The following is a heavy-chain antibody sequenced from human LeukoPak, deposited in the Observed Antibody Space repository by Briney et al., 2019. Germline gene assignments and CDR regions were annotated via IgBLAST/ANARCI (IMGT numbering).Heavy chain of an antibody. CDR3: TTEGSFFVAEKWPNDY. V-gene: IGHV3-15*07. Sequence: GGSLRLSCAASGFAFTNAWMNWVRQAPGKGLEWVGRIKSKTDGGTTDYAAPVKGRFTISRDDSKNTLYLQMNSLKTEDTAVYYCTTEGSFFVAEKWPNDYWGQGTLVTVSS. D-gene: IGHD3-3*01. CDR1: GFAFTNAW. J-gene: IGHJ4*02. CDR2: IKSKTDGGTT.